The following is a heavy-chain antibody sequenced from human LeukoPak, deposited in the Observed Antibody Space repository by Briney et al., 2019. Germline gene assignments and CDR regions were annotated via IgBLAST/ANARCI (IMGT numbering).Heavy chain of an antibody. CDR3: AKDLRQWLSYYFDN. CDR2: ISGSGGST. V-gene: IGHV3-23*01. D-gene: IGHD6-19*01. Sequence: SGGSLILSCAASGFTFSSYAMNWVRQAPGEGLEWVSTISGSGGSTYYADSVKGRFTISRDNSKNTLYLQMNSLRAEDTAVYYCAKDLRQWLSYYFDNWGQGTLVTVSS. J-gene: IGHJ4*02. CDR1: GFTFSSYA.